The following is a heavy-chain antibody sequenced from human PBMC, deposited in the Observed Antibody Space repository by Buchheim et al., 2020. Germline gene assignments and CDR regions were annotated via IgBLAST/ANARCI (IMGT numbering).Heavy chain of an antibody. D-gene: IGHD6-19*01. CDR3: AKDAAVAGSYYYYGMDV. V-gene: IGHV3-30*18. CDR1: GFTFSSYG. Sequence: QVQLVESGGGVVQPGRSLRLSCAASGFTFSSYGMHWVRQAPGKGLEWVAVISYDGSNKYYADSVKGRFTISRDNSKNTLYLQMNSLRAEDTAVYYCAKDAAVAGSYYYYGMDVWGQGTT. CDR2: ISYDGSNK. J-gene: IGHJ6*02.